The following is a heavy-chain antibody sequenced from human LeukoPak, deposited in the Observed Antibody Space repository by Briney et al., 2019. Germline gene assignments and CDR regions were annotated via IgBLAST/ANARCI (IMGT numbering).Heavy chain of an antibody. J-gene: IGHJ4*02. Sequence: GASVKVSCKASGYTFTSYGISWVRQAPGQGLEWMGWISAYNGNTNYAQKLQSRVTMTTDTSTSTAYMELRSLRSDDTAVYYCARVRRYSSSSRYFDYWGQGTLVTVSS. CDR1: GYTFTSYG. CDR2: ISAYNGNT. D-gene: IGHD6-6*01. V-gene: IGHV1-18*01. CDR3: ARVRRYSSSSRYFDY.